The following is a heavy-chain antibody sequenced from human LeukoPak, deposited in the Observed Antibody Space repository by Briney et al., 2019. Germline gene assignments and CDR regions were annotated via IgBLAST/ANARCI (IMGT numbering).Heavy chain of an antibody. CDR1: GFTFNTYW. V-gene: IGHV3-30*18. Sequence: GGSLRLSCAASGFTFNTYWMSWVRQAPGKGLEWVAVISYDGSNKYYADSVKGRFTISRDNSKNTLYLQMNSLRAEDTAVYYCAKDAHTAIDYWGQGTLVTVSS. CDR3: AKDAHTAIDY. J-gene: IGHJ4*02. CDR2: ISYDGSNK. D-gene: IGHD5-18*01.